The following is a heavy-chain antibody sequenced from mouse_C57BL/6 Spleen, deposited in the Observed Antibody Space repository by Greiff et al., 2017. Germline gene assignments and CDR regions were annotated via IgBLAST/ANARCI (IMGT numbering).Heavy chain of an antibody. Sequence: DVMLVESGGGLVKPGGSLKLSCAASGFTFSSYAMSWVRQTPEKRLEWVATISDGGSYTYYPDNVKGRFTISRDNAKNNLYLQMSHLKSEDTAMYYCAREYYSSSYGAMDYWGQGTSVTVSS. V-gene: IGHV5-4*01. D-gene: IGHD1-1*01. CDR3: AREYYSSSYGAMDY. CDR2: ISDGGSYT. J-gene: IGHJ4*01. CDR1: GFTFSSYA.